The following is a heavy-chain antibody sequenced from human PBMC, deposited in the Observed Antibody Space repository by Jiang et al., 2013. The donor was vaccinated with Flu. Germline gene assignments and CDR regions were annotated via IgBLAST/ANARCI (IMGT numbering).Heavy chain of an antibody. CDR1: SSHA. J-gene: IGHJ5*02. D-gene: IGHD2-15*01. CDR3: AKDGEPVVVAATWGARWFDP. Sequence: SSHAMSWVRQAPGKGLEWVSGISGSSGSPYYADSRXGPVSPSPRDNPKNTLYLQMNSLRAEDTAVYYCAKDGEPVVVAATWGARWFDPWGQGTLVTVSS. V-gene: IGHV3-23*01. CDR2: ISGSSGSP.